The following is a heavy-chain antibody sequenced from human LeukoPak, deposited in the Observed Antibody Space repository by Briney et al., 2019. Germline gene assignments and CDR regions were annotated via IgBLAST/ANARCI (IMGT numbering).Heavy chain of an antibody. Sequence: SETLSLTCAVSGYSISSGYYWGWIRQPPGKGLVWIGSIYHSGSTYYNPSLKSRVTISVDTSKNQFSLKLSSVTAADTAVYYCARDLLGYCTNGVCYTGFDYWGQGTLVIVSS. CDR3: ARDLLGYCTNGVCYTGFDY. D-gene: IGHD2-8*01. J-gene: IGHJ4*02. V-gene: IGHV4-38-2*01. CDR2: IYHSGST. CDR1: GYSISSGYY.